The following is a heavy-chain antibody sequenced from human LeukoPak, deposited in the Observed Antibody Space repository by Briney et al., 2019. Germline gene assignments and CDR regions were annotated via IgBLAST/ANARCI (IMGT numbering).Heavy chain of an antibody. D-gene: IGHD3-22*01. V-gene: IGHV3-30*18. Sequence: PGGSLRLSCAASGFTFSSYGMHWVRQAPGKGLEWVAVISYDGSNKYYADSVKGRFTISRDNSKNTLYLQMNSLRAEDTAVYYCAKLSGSQQIIDYWGQGTLVTVSS. CDR1: GFTFSSYG. CDR2: ISYDGSNK. CDR3: AKLSGSQQIIDY. J-gene: IGHJ4*02.